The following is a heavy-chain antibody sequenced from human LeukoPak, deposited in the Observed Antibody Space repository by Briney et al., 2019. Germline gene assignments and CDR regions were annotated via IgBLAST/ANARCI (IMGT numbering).Heavy chain of an antibody. CDR3: ARDRYITRSWRYDFDY. D-gene: IGHD1-26*01. CDR2: IKQDGSEK. CDR1: GFTFSSYW. Sequence: PGGSLRLSCAVSGFTFSSYWMSWVRQAPGEGLEWVANIKQDGSEKYYVDSVKGRFTISRDNAKNSLYLQMNTLRAEDTAVYYCARDRYITRSWRYDFDYWGQGTLVTVSS. V-gene: IGHV3-7*01. J-gene: IGHJ4*02.